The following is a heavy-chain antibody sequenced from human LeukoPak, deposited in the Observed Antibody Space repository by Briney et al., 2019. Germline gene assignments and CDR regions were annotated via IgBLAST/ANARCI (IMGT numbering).Heavy chain of an antibody. J-gene: IGHJ4*02. CDR1: GFTFSNYW. CDR3: AISAPGKRYFDN. V-gene: IGHV3-74*03. Sequence: GSLILSCAASGFTFSNYWMYWVRQAPGAGLVCVSRINTDGSSTSYEDSVTSRFSISRDNAKNTLYLQMNSLRTEDTAVYYCAISAPGKRYFDNWGQGTLVTVSS. D-gene: IGHD3-10*01. CDR2: INTDGSST.